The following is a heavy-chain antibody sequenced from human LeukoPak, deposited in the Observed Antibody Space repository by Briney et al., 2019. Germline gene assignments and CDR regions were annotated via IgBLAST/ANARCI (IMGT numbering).Heavy chain of an antibody. CDR2: IYYSGST. CDR1: GGSISSSSYY. Sequence: PSETLSLTCTASGGSISSSSYYWGWIRQPPGKGLEWIGSIYYSGSTYYNPSLKSRVTISVDTSKNQFSLKLSSVTAADTAVYYCARVSYYDSSGYPGPYFDYWGQGTLVTVSS. D-gene: IGHD3-22*01. CDR3: ARVSYYDSSGYPGPYFDY. J-gene: IGHJ4*02. V-gene: IGHV4-39*07.